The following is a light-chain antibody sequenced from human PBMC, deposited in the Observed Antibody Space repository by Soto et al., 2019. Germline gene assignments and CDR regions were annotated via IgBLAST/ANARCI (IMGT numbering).Light chain of an antibody. V-gene: IGLV2-14*01. Sequence: SVLTQPASESGSPGQSITISCTGTGSDIGSYNFVSWYQHHPGKAPKLMIYEVSNRPSGVSDRFSGSKSDNTASLSISGLQAEDEGDYYCYSYTSSSTYVFGTGTKVTVL. CDR1: GSDIGSYNF. CDR3: YSYTSSSTYV. CDR2: EVS. J-gene: IGLJ1*01.